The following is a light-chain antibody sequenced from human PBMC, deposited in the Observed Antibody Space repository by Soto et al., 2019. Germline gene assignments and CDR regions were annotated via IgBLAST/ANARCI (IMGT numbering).Light chain of an antibody. Sequence: QSALTQPPSASESPGQSVTISCTGTSSDVGGYNYVSWYQHHPGKAPKLMIYEVSKRPSGVPDRFSGSKSGNTASLTVSGLQAEDEADYYCSSYAGSHNWVFGGGTKLTVL. CDR3: SSYAGSHNWV. V-gene: IGLV2-8*01. J-gene: IGLJ3*02. CDR1: SSDVGGYNY. CDR2: EVS.